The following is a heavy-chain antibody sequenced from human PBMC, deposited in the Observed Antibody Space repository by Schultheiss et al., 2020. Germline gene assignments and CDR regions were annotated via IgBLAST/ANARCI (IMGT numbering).Heavy chain of an antibody. D-gene: IGHD5-24*01. Sequence: GGSLRLSCAASGFTFGDYAMSWVRQAPGKGLEWVGFIRSKAYGGTTEYAASVKGRFTISRDDSKSIAYLQMNSLKTEGTAVYYCTRENGWLQSFFDYWGQGTLVTVS. J-gene: IGHJ4*02. CDR2: IRSKAYGGTT. V-gene: IGHV3-49*04. CDR1: GFTFGDYA. CDR3: TRENGWLQSFFDY.